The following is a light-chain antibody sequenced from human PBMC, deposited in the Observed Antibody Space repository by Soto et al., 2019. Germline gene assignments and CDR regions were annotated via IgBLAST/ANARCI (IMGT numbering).Light chain of an antibody. CDR3: QQYGSSPFA. V-gene: IGKV3-20*01. CDR1: QSVSSTY. CDR2: GAS. J-gene: IGKJ3*01. Sequence: IVMTQSPATLSVSPGERATLSCSASQSVSSTYLAWCQQKPGQAPRLLIYGASTRATGIPDRFSGSGSGTDFTLTISRLEPEDFAVYYCQQYGSSPFAFGPGTKVDIK.